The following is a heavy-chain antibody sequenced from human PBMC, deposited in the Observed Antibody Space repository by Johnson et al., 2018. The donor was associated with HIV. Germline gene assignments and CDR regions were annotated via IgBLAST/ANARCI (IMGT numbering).Heavy chain of an antibody. J-gene: IGHJ3*02. CDR1: GFTVSTFY. Sequence: VQLVESGGGLVQPGGSLRLSCAGSGFTVSTFYMTWVRQGPGKGLEWVSVIDSGSSTYYADSVKGRFTISRDNSKNTLYLQMNSLIAEDTAVYYCAILTDRISAFDIWGQGTMVTVSS. CDR2: IDSGSST. CDR3: AILTDRISAFDI. D-gene: IGHD1-14*01. V-gene: IGHV3-66*01.